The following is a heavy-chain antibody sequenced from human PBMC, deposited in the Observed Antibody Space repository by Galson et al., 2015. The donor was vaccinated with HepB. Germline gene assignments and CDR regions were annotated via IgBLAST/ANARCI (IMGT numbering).Heavy chain of an antibody. CDR2: INPSGGST. Sequence: SVKVSCKASGYTFTSYYMYWVRQAPGQGLEWMGIINPSGGSTSYAQKFQGRVTMTRDTSTSTVYMELSSLRSEDTAVYYCARGWDIVVVPAAMAADAFDIWGQGTMVTVSS. J-gene: IGHJ3*02. CDR3: ARGWDIVVVPAAMAADAFDI. V-gene: IGHV1-46*01. D-gene: IGHD2-2*01. CDR1: GYTFTSYY.